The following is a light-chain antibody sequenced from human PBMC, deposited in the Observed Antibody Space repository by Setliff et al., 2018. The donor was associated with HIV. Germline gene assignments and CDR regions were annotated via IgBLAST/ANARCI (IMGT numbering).Light chain of an antibody. J-gene: IGLJ1*01. CDR1: SSDVGGYNY. Sequence: QSVLTQPASVSGSPGQSITISCTGTSSDVGGYNYVSWYQQHPGKAPKLMIYDVSKRPSGVSNRFSGSKSGNTASLTISGLQAEDEADYYCSSYTSSSTSYVFGTGTKV. CDR3: SSYTSSSTSYV. V-gene: IGLV2-14*01. CDR2: DVS.